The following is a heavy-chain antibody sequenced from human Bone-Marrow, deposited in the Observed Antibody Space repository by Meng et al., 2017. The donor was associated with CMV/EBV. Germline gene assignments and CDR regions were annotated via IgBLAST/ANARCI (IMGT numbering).Heavy chain of an antibody. CDR3: ARAGWGGGSPTIDY. J-gene: IGHJ4*02. CDR1: GYSISSGYY. V-gene: IGHV4-38-2*02. Sequence: SETLSLTCTVSGYSISSGYYWGWIRQPPGKGLEWIGSIYHSGSTYYNPSLKSRVTISADTSTNQSYLKLSSVTAADTTVYYCARAGWGGGSPTIDYWDRGTLVTFSS. CDR2: IYHSGST. D-gene: IGHD1-26*01.